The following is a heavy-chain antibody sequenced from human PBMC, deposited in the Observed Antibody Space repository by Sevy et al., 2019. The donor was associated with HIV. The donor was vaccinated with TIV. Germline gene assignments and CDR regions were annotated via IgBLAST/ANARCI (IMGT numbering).Heavy chain of an antibody. CDR3: TRWKAAQSIFDY. J-gene: IGHJ4*02. D-gene: IGHD6-13*01. Sequence: GGSLRLSCTASGFTFGDYCMSWVRQAPGKGLEWVAFLKSDVYGGTVDHAATVRGKFVISRDDSKTIAYLQMNDLKTEDTGVYYCTRWKAAQSIFDYWGQGALVTVSS. CDR1: GFTFGDYC. V-gene: IGHV3-49*04. CDR2: LKSDVYGGTV.